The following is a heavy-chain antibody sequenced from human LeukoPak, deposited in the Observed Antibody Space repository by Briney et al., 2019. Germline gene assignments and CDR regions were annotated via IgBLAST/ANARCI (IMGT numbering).Heavy chain of an antibody. CDR2: INPNSGGT. CDR3: ARGSGSSWLSTFDY. D-gene: IGHD6-13*01. J-gene: IGHJ4*02. CDR1: GYTFTGYY. V-gene: IGHV1-2*02. Sequence: ASVKVSCKASGYTFTGYYMHWVRQAPGQGLEWMGWINPNSGGTNYAQKFQGRVTMTRDTSISTAYMELSSLKSDDTAFYYCARGSGSSWLSTFDYWGQGTLVTVSS.